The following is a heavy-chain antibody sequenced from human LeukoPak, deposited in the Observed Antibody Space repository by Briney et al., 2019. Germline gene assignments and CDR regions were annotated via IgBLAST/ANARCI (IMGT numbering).Heavy chain of an antibody. J-gene: IGHJ3*02. CDR3: ARETAPYSSGWGAFDI. D-gene: IGHD6-19*01. CDR1: GGSISSYY. Sequence: SETLSLTCTVSGGSISSYYWSWIRQPPRKGLEWIGYIYYSGSTNYNPSLKSRVTISVDTSKNQFSLKLSSVTAADTAVYYCARETAPYSSGWGAFDIWGQGTMVTVSS. CDR2: IYYSGST. V-gene: IGHV4-59*01.